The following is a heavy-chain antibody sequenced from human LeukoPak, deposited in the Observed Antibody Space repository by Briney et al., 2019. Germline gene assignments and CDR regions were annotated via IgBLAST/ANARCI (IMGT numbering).Heavy chain of an antibody. Sequence: PSETLSLTCTVSGYSISSGYYWGWIRQPPGKGLEWIGSIYHSGSTYYNPSLKSRVTISVDTSKNQFSLKLSSVTAADTAVYYCARDRLGGSIDYWGQGTLVTVSS. J-gene: IGHJ4*02. V-gene: IGHV4-38-2*02. CDR3: ARDRLGGSIDY. D-gene: IGHD3-10*01. CDR2: IYHSGST. CDR1: GYSISSGYY.